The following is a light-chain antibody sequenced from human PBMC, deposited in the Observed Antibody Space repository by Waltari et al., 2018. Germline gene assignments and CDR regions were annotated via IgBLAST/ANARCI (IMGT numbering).Light chain of an antibody. Sequence: DIQMTQSPSSVSASVGDRVTITCRASPAISSWLAWYQQKPGKAPKLLIYAASSLQSGVPSRFSGSGFGTDFTLTISSLQPEDFATYFCQQFDTFPLTFGQGTRLEIK. V-gene: IGKV1-12*01. CDR3: QQFDTFPLT. CDR1: PAISSW. J-gene: IGKJ5*01. CDR2: AAS.